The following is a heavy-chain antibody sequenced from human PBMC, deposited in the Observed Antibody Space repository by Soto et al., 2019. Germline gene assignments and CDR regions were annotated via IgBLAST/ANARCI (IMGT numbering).Heavy chain of an antibody. D-gene: IGHD3-3*01. Sequence: QVQLVQSGAEVKKPGSSVKVSCKASGGTFSSFTISWVRQAPGQGLEWMGGIIPIYGTANYAKKFQGRVTITADASTRTAYMELSSLRSEDTAVYYWAKDRRRDLEYYYYYAMAVWGKGTTVTVSS. V-gene: IGHV1-69*01. CDR2: IIPIYGTA. CDR3: AKDRRRDLEYYYYYAMAV. CDR1: GGTFSSFT. J-gene: IGHJ6*04.